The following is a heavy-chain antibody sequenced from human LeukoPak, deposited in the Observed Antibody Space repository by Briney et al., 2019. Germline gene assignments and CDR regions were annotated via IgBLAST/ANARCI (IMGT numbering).Heavy chain of an antibody. D-gene: IGHD5-18*01. J-gene: IGHJ3*02. CDR1: GGSISTYY. CDR2: IYTSGSN. Sequence: TSETLSLTCTVSGGSISTYYWSWIRQPAGKGLEWIGRIYTSGSNNYNPSLKSRLTMSIEPSKNQFSLKLSSVTAADTAVYYRARHRGYSYGFDDFNIWGQGTMVIVSS. CDR3: ARHRGYSYGFDDFNI. V-gene: IGHV4-4*07.